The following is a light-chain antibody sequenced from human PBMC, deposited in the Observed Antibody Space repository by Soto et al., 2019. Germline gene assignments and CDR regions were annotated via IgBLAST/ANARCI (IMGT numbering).Light chain of an antibody. CDR2: KAS. J-gene: IGKJ5*01. Sequence: VQMPQSTSSLSASVGDRVTITCRASQTISSWLAWYQQKPGKAPKLLIYKASTLKSGVPSRFSGSGSGTEFTLTISILQPEDFALYYSPQCRNWPQTFGQGTRLDI. V-gene: IGKV1-5*03. CDR1: QTISSW. CDR3: PQCRNWPQT.